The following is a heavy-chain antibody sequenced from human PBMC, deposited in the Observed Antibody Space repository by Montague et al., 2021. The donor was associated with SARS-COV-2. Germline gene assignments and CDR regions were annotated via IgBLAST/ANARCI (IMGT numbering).Heavy chain of an antibody. CDR2: IYYSGST. CDR1: GGSISSYY. Sequence: SETLSLTCTVSGGSISSYYWSWIRQPPGKGLEWIGYIYYSGSTNYNPSLKSRVTISVDTSKNQFSLKLSSVTAADTTVYYCARGSGWMGNAFDIWGQGTMVAVSS. D-gene: IGHD6-19*01. V-gene: IGHV4-59*01. CDR3: ARGSGWMGNAFDI. J-gene: IGHJ3*02.